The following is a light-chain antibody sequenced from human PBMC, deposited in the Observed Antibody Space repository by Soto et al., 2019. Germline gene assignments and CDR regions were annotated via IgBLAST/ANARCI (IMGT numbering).Light chain of an antibody. Sequence: QSVLTQPRSVSGSPGQSVTISCTGTSSDVGGYNYVSWYQQHPGKAPKLMIYDVSKRPSGVPDRFSGSKSGNTASLTISGLQDEDEADYYCCSYAVTYYVFGTGTKLTVL. V-gene: IGLV2-11*01. CDR1: SSDVGGYNY. J-gene: IGLJ1*01. CDR2: DVS. CDR3: CSYAVTYYV.